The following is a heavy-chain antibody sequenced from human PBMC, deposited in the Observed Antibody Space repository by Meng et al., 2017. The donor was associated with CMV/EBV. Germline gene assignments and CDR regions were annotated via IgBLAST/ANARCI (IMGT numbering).Heavy chain of an antibody. Sequence: ASSMVSCKASGYISTGYYMHWLLQAPAQGREWMGWINPNSGGTNYAQKFQGRVTMTRNTSISTAYMQLRSLRSADTAVDYCAHTYYAFWSGPPYGMDVWGQGTTVTVSS. CDR2: INPNSGGT. CDR1: GYISTGYY. D-gene: IGHD3-3*01. J-gene: IGHJ6*02. CDR3: AHTYYAFWSGPPYGMDV. V-gene: IGHV1-2*02.